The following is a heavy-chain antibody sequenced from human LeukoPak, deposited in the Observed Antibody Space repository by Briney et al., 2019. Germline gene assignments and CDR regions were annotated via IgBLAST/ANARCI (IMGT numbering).Heavy chain of an antibody. CDR3: ARGLLWFGDQAGLPDY. CDR1: GFTFDDYA. J-gene: IGHJ4*02. V-gene: IGHV3-9*01. D-gene: IGHD3-10*01. Sequence: GGSLRLSCAASGFTFDDYAMHWVRQAPGKGLEWVSGIGWNSGTIDYADSVKGRFTISRDNSKNTLYLQMNSLRAEDTAVYYCARGLLWFGDQAGLPDYWGQGTLVTVSS. CDR2: IGWNSGTI.